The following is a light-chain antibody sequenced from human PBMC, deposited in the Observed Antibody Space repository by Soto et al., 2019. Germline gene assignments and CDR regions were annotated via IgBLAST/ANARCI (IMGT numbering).Light chain of an antibody. CDR2: AAS. CDR3: QQSYSTLLT. V-gene: IGKV1-39*01. Sequence: DIQMTQSPSSLSASVGDRVTITCRASQSISSYLNWYQQKPGKAPKLLIYAASSLQSGVPSRFSGNGSGTDFTLTISSLQPEDFATYYCQQSYSTLLTFGGGTKVEIK. CDR1: QSISSY. J-gene: IGKJ4*01.